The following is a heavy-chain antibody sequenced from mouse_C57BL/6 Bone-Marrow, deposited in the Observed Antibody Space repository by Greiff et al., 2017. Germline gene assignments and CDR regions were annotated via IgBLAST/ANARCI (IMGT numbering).Heavy chain of an antibody. J-gene: IGHJ1*03. V-gene: IGHV1-81*01. CDR2: IYPRSGNT. CDR1: GYTFTSYG. Sequence: QVQLQESGAELARPGASVKLSCKASGYTFTSYGISWVKQRTGQGLEWIGEIYPRSGNTYYNEKFKGKATLTADKSSSTAYMELRSLTSEDSAVYFCARGWLLWYFDVWGTGTTVTVSS. D-gene: IGHD2-3*01. CDR3: ARGWLLWYFDV.